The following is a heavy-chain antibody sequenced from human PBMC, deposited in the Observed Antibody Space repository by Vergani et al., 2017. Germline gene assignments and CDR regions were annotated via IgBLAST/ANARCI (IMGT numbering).Heavy chain of an antibody. CDR2: IYPADSDT. Sequence: EVELVQSGPEMRKPGESLKISCKGSEYSFGNYWIGWVRQMPGKGLEWMGIIYPADSDTRYSPSFQGQVTILADKSISTAFLQWDSLKASDTALYYCARHTTYTESWGQGTLVTVSS. CDR3: ARHTTYTES. CDR1: EYSFGNYW. V-gene: IGHV5-51*01. D-gene: IGHD1-1*01. J-gene: IGHJ5*02.